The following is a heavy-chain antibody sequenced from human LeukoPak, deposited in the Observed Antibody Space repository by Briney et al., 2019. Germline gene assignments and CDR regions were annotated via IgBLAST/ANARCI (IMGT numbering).Heavy chain of an antibody. CDR2: INPSGGST. V-gene: IGHV1-46*01. J-gene: IGHJ3*02. Sequence: GASVKVSCKASGYTFTSYYMHWVRQAPGQGLEWMGIINPSGGSTSYAQKFQGRVTMTRDTSTSTVYMELSSLRSEDTAVYYCAREPVYYDSSGYDLTDAFDIWGQGTMVTVSS. CDR3: AREPVYYDSSGYDLTDAFDI. D-gene: IGHD3-22*01. CDR1: GYTFTSYY.